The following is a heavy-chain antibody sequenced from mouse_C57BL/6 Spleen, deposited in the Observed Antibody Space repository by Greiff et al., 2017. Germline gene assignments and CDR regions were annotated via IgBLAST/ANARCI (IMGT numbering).Heavy chain of an antibody. CDR3: ARDHPYYAMDY. CDR1: GYSFTSGYY. V-gene: IGHV3-6*01. J-gene: IGHJ4*01. CDR2: FSYDGSN. Sequence: EVKLQQSGPGLVKPSQSLSLTCSVTGYSFTSGYYWNWIRQFPGNILEWMGYFSYDGSNNYNPSLKNRISITRDTSKNQFFLKLNSVTTEDTATYYCARDHPYYAMDYWGQGTSVTVSS.